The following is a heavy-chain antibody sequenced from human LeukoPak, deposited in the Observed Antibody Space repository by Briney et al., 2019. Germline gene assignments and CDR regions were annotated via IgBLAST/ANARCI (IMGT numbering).Heavy chain of an antibody. Sequence: GGSLRLSCAASGFTVSSNYMSWVRQAPGKGLEWVSVIYSGGSTYYADSVKGRFTISRDNSKNTLYLQMNSLRAEDTAVYYCAKYGSEKTYYYYYYMDVWGKGTTVTISS. V-gene: IGHV3-66*02. CDR2: IYSGGST. CDR3: AKYGSEKTYYYYYYMDV. J-gene: IGHJ6*03. CDR1: GFTVSSNY. D-gene: IGHD3-10*01.